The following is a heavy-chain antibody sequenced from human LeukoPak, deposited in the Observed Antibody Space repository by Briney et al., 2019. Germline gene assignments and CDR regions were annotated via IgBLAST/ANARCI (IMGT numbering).Heavy chain of an antibody. CDR1: GFTFSSFG. D-gene: IGHD3-10*01. J-gene: IGHJ4*02. CDR2: ISKSSSST. Sequence: GRSLTLSCAASGFTFSSFGMHWIRQAPGKGLEWVSYISKSSSSTNYADSVKGRFSISRDNAKNSLYLQLNSLTVEDTAVYYCARVRSSGSPLDYWGQGTLVTVSS. CDR3: ARVRSSGSPLDY. V-gene: IGHV3-48*04.